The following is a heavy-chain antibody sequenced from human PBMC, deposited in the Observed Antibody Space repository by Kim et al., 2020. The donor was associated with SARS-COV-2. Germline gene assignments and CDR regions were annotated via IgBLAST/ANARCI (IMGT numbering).Heavy chain of an antibody. V-gene: IGHV6-1*01. J-gene: IGHJ4*02. CDR2: YE. CDR3: ARDLSLGIDY. D-gene: IGHD7-27*01. Sequence: YEDYAKSVKSRITINTDTSKNQISLQLNSVTPEDTAVYYCARDLSLGIDYWGQGTLVTVSS.